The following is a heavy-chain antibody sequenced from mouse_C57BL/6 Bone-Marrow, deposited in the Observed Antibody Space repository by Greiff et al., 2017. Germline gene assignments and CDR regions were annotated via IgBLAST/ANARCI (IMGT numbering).Heavy chain of an antibody. J-gene: IGHJ3*01. CDR1: GFTFSSYA. D-gene: IGHD1-1*01. Sequence: EVQRVESGEGLVKPGGSLKLSCAASGFTFSSYAMSWVRQTPEKRLEWVAYISSGGDYIYYADTVKGRFTISRDNARNTLYLQMSSLKSEDTAMYYCTRDHYYGSSSFRAYWGQGTLVTVSA. CDR2: ISSGGDYI. V-gene: IGHV5-9-1*02. CDR3: TRDHYYGSSSFRAY.